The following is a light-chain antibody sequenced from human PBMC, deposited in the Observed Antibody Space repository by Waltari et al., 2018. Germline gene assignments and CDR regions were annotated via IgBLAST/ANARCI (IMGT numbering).Light chain of an antibody. CDR1: QSISDH. CDR2: VAS. CDR3: QQSFRTPYT. J-gene: IGKJ2*01. Sequence: DIQMTQSPSSLSLSVGERVTITCRASQSISDHLNWYQQKPGEAPKLLIYVASNLESGFPSRFSCSGSGTDFSLTINSLQPGDFATYYCQQSFRTPYTFGQGTKLEVK. V-gene: IGKV1-39*01.